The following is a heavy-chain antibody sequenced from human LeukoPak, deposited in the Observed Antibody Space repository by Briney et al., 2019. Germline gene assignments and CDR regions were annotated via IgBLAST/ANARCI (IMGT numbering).Heavy chain of an antibody. CDR1: GFTFSSYA. D-gene: IGHD1-26*01. CDR3: ARVRGAGLQYYYMDV. J-gene: IGHJ6*03. CDR2: ISGSGGST. V-gene: IGHV3-23*01. Sequence: GGSLRLSCAASGFTFSSYAMSWVRQAPGKGLEWVSAISGSGGSTYYADSVKGRFTISRDNSKNTLYLQMNSLRADDTAVYYCARVRGAGLQYYYMDVWGKGTTVTVSS.